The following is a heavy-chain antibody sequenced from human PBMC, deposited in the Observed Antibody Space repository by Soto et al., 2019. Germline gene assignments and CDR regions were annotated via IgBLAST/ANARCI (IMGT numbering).Heavy chain of an antibody. CDR1: GYTFTSYG. CDR3: TRFPHSASGNGFNLTACFDL. J-gene: IGHJ5*02. D-gene: IGHD7-27*01. CDR2: TSAYNGNT. Sequence: QVQLVQSGAEVKKPGASVKVSCKASGYTFTSYGITWVRQAPGQGLEWMGWTSAYNGNTNYAQKLQGRVTMTTDTYPNTAYMEWRRLKTHDAAVYFCTRFPHSASGNGFNLTACFDLVGQGSLVTVTS. V-gene: IGHV1-18*01.